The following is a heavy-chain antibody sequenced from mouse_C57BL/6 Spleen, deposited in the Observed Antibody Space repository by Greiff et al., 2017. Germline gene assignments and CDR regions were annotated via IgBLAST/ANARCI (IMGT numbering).Heavy chain of an antibody. CDR1: GYTFTSYW. Sequence: VQLQQPGAELVKPGASVKMSCKASGYTFTSYWITWVKQRPGQGLEWIGDIYPGSGSTNYNEKFKSKATLTVDTSSSTAYMQLSSLTSEDSAVYYCARFDYYGSSYYYAMDYWGQGTSVTVSS. V-gene: IGHV1-55*01. CDR3: ARFDYYGSSYYYAMDY. CDR2: IYPGSGST. J-gene: IGHJ4*01. D-gene: IGHD1-1*01.